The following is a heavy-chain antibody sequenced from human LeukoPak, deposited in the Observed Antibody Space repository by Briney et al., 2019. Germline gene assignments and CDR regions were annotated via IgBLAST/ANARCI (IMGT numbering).Heavy chain of an antibody. V-gene: IGHV4-38-2*02. D-gene: IGHD6-13*01. J-gene: IGHJ4*02. CDR2: IYHSGST. CDR3: ARDLRLGDSSWYDY. Sequence: SETLSLTCTVSGYSISSGYYWGWIRQPPGKGLEWIGSIYHSGSTYYNPSLKSRVTISVDTSKNQFSLELSSVTAADTAVYHCARDLRLGDSSWYDYWGQGTLVTVSS. CDR1: GYSISSGYY.